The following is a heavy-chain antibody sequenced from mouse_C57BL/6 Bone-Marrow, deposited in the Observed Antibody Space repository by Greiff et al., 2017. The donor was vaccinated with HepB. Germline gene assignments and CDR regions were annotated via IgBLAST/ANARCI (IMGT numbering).Heavy chain of an antibody. CDR3: ARALFYAMDY. D-gene: IGHD6-1*01. CDR2: INPYNGGT. J-gene: IGHJ4*01. CDR1: GYTFTDYY. V-gene: IGHV1-19*01. Sequence: EVQLQQSGPVLVKPGASVKMSCKASGYTFTDYYMNWVKQSHGKSLEWIGVINPYNGGTSYNQKFKGKATLTVDKSSSTAYMELNSLTSEDSAVYYCARALFYAMDYWGQGTSVTVSS.